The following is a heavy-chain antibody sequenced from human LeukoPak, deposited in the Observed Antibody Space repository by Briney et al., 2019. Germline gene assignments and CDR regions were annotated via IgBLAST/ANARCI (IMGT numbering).Heavy chain of an antibody. CDR3: ARLGYSSGPI. V-gene: IGHV4-59*08. CDR2: IYYSGST. Sequence: PSETLSLTCTVSGGSISSYYWSWIRQPPGKGLEWIGYIYYSGSTNYNPSLKSRVTISVDTSKNQFSLKLSSVTAADTAVYYCARLGYSSGPIWGQGTMATVSS. CDR1: GGSISSYY. J-gene: IGHJ3*02. D-gene: IGHD6-19*01.